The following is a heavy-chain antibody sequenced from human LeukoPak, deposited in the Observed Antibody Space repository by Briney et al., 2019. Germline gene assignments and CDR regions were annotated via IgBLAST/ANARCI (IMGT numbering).Heavy chain of an antibody. CDR1: GGNFSSYA. CDR3: ARAYDSSGFAH. CDR2: IIPILGIA. D-gene: IGHD3-22*01. V-gene: IGHV1-69*04. J-gene: IGHJ4*02. Sequence: SVKVSCKASGGNFSSYAISWVRQAPGQGLEWMGRIIPILGIANYAQKFQGRVTITADKSTSTAYMELSSLRSEDTAVYYCARAYDSSGFAHWGQGTLVTVSS.